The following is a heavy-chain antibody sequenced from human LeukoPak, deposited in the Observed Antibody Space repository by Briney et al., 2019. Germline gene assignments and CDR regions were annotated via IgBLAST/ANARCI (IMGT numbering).Heavy chain of an antibody. CDR2: IYYSGRT. Sequence: PSETLSLTCTVSGGSISNSLYYWGWIRQPPGKGLEWIGSIYYSGRTSNNPSLQSRVTISVDTSKNQFSLKLSSVTAADTAVYYCATGYGDFRVEGRYFYSWGQGTLVTVSS. D-gene: IGHD4-17*01. CDR1: GGSISNSLYY. J-gene: IGHJ4*02. CDR3: ATGYGDFRVEGRYFYS. V-gene: IGHV4-39*07.